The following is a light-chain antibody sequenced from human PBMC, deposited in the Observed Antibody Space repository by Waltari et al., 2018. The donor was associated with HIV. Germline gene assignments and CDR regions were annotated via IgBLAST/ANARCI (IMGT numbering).Light chain of an antibody. J-gene: IGKJ1*01. CDR1: QSVSSSY. Sequence: IVLTQSPGTLSLSPGDRATLSCRASQSVSSSYLAWYQQKPGQAPRLLIHGASSRATGIPDRFSGSGSGTDFTLTISRLEPEDFAVYYCQQYGSSSPWTFGQGTKVEIK. V-gene: IGKV3-20*01. CDR3: QQYGSSSPWT. CDR2: GAS.